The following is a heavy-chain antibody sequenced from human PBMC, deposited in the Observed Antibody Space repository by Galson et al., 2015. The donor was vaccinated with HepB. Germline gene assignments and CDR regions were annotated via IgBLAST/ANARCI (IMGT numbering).Heavy chain of an antibody. J-gene: IGHJ6*02. CDR2: IKQDGSEK. Sequence: SLRLSCAASGFTFSSYWMSWVRQAPGKGLEWVANIKQDGSEKYYVDSVKGRFTISRGNAKNSLYLQMNSLRAEDTAVYYCARARPAAPYYYYYGMDVWGQGTTVTVSS. V-gene: IGHV3-7*03. CDR1: GFTFSSYW. CDR3: ARARPAAPYYYYYGMDV. D-gene: IGHD2-2*01.